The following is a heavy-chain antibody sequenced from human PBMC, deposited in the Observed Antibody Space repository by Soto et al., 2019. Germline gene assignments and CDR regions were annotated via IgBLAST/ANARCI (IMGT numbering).Heavy chain of an antibody. CDR3: ASNAYYYFWSCYYSYNWFDP. CDR1: GGTFSSYA. D-gene: IGHD3-3*01. V-gene: IGHV1-69*13. CDR2: IIPIFGTA. J-gene: IGHJ5*02. Sequence: SVKVSCKASGGTFSSYAISWVRQAPGQGLEWMGGIIPIFGTANYAQKFQGRVTITADESTSTAYMELSSLRSEDTAVYYCASNAYYYFWSCYYSYNWFDPWGQGTLVTVSS.